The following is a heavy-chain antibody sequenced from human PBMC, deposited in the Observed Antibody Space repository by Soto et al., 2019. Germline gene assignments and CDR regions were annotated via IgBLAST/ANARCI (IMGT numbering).Heavy chain of an antibody. CDR1: GFTFSSYE. J-gene: IGHJ6*02. CDR2: ISSSGSTI. V-gene: IGHV3-48*03. CDR3: ARDFSSGWELPSYYGMDV. Sequence: PGGSLRLSCAASGFTFSSYEMNWVRQAPGKGLEWVSYISSSGSTIYYADSVKGRFTISRDNAKNSLYLQMNSLRAEDTAVYYCARDFSSGWELPSYYGMDVWGQGTTVTVSS. D-gene: IGHD1-26*01.